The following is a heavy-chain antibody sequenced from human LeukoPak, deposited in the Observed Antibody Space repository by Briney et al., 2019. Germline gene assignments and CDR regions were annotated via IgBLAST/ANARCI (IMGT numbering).Heavy chain of an antibody. Sequence: PSQTLSLTCTVSGGPICSGDYYWRSIRQPPGKVLGLIGYIDYSGSIYCHRSLKSQIPISVDTSKNQSSLKLSSVTAADTAVYYCARVSSGYYYGLDYWGQGTLVTVSS. D-gene: IGHD3-22*01. J-gene: IGHJ4*02. CDR2: IDYSGSI. CDR1: GGPICSGDYY. CDR3: ARVSSGYYYGLDY. V-gene: IGHV4-30-4*08.